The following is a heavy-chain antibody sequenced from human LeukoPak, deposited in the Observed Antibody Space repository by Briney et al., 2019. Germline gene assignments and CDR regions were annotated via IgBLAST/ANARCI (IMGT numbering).Heavy chain of an antibody. CDR2: ISATSTSI. V-gene: IGHV3-21*06. CDR3: ARGVGATHFDC. CDR1: GFAFSGYS. Sequence: GGSLRLSCAASGFAFSGYSMNWVRQAPGRGPEGVSLISATSTSIYYADSVRGRFTISRDNAKNSLYLQMNSLRAEDTAVYYCARGVGATHFDCWGQGTLVTVST. J-gene: IGHJ4*02. D-gene: IGHD1-26*01.